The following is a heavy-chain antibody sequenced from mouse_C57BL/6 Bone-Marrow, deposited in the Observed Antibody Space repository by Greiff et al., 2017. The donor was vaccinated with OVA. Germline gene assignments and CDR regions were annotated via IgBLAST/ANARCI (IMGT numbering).Heavy chain of an antibody. J-gene: IGHJ4*01. CDR1: GFTFSDYG. Sequence: EVKLVESGGGLVQPGGSLKLSCAASGFTFSDYGMAWVRQAPRKGPEWVAFISNLAYSIYYADTVTGRFTISRENAKNTLYLEMSSLRSEDTAMYYCARGDGYYPYYAMDYWGQGTSVTVSS. CDR2: ISNLAYSI. CDR3: ARGDGYYPYYAMDY. D-gene: IGHD2-3*01. V-gene: IGHV5-15*01.